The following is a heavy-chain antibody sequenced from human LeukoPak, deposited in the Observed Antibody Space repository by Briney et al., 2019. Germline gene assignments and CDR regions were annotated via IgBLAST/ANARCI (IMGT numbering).Heavy chain of an antibody. CDR2: ISETGGST. CDR3: AKGKVNHLGGLDY. V-gene: IGHV3-23*01. D-gene: IGHD1-14*01. J-gene: IGHJ4*02. Sequence: ETLSLTCAVYGGSFSGYYWSWIRQPPGKGLEWVSTISETGGSTYYADSVKGRFIISRDNSKNTLYLQMNSLRADDTAIYYCAKGKVNHLGGLDYWGQGTLVTVSS. CDR1: GGSFSGYY.